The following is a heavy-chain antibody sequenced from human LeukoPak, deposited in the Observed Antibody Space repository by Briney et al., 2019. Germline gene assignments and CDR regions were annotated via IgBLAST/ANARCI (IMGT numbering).Heavy chain of an antibody. V-gene: IGHV4-59*08. CDR2: IYYSGST. D-gene: IGHD4-17*01. CDR3: ARLRDDYGDYVQEFDY. J-gene: IGHJ4*02. CDR1: GGSISSYY. Sequence: SETLPLTCTVSGGSISSYYWSWIRQPPGKGLEWIGYIYYSGSTNYNPSLKSRVTISVDTSKNQFSLKLSSVTAADTAVYYCARLRDDYGDYVQEFDYWGQGTLVTVSS.